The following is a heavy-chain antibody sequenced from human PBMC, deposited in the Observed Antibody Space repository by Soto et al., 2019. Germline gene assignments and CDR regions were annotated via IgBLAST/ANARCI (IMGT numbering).Heavy chain of an antibody. CDR1: GGSVSSGSYY. Sequence: SETLSLTCTVSGGSVSSGSYYWSWIRQPPGKGLEWIGYIYYSGSTNYNPSLKSRVTISVDTSKNQFSLKLSSVTAADTAVYYCARGRLGELSPYDYWGQGTLVTVSS. D-gene: IGHD3-16*02. V-gene: IGHV4-61*01. CDR2: IYYSGST. J-gene: IGHJ4*02. CDR3: ARGRLGELSPYDY.